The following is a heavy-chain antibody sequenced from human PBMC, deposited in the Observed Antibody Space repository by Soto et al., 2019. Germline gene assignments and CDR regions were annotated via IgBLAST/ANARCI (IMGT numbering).Heavy chain of an antibody. J-gene: IGHJ6*02. CDR1: GFTFSSYA. Sequence: GGSLRLSCSASGFTFSSYAMHWVRQAPGKGLEYVSAISSNGGSTYYADSVKGRFTISRDNSKNTLYLQMSNLRAEDTAVYYCVKSLSMTTHYYYGMDVWGQGTTVTVSS. D-gene: IGHD4-17*01. CDR3: VKSLSMTTHYYYGMDV. CDR2: ISSNGGST. V-gene: IGHV3-64D*06.